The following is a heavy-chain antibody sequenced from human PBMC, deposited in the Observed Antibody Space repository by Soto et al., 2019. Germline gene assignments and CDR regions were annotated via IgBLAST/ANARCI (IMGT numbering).Heavy chain of an antibody. J-gene: IGHJ4*02. CDR2: MNPSSGNT. D-gene: IGHD3-22*01. CDR1: GYTFTRYD. V-gene: IGHV1-8*01. CDR3: ARGSPTDYSSYLDG. Sequence: ASVKVSCKASGYTFTRYDIHWLRQATGQGLEWMGWMNPSSGNTGYAQEFQGRVTMTRNTAISTAYMELSSLRSEDTAVYYCARGSPTDYSSYLDGWGQGTLVTVSS.